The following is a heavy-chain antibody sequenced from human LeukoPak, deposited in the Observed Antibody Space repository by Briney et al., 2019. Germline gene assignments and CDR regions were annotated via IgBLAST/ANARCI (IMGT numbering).Heavy chain of an antibody. J-gene: IGHJ4*02. CDR2: INTNTGNP. CDR1: GYTFTSYA. CDR3: ARAARRLWIQSPVDY. Sequence: GASVKVSCKASGYTFTSYAMNWVRQAPGQGLEWMGWINTNTGNPTYTQGFTGRFVFSLGTSVSTAYLQISSLKAEDTAVYYCARAARRLWIQSPVDYWGQGTLVTVSS. V-gene: IGHV7-4-1*02. D-gene: IGHD5-18*01.